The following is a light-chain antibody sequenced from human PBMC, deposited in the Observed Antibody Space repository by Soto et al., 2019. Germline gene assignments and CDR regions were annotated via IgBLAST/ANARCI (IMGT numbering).Light chain of an antibody. CDR3: CSYTVSGTYV. J-gene: IGLJ1*01. CDR2: AVS. V-gene: IGLV2-14*01. Sequence: QSALRQPASGSGSPGQSIPISCTGTRSDVGGYNYVSWYQQHPGKAPKLMIYAVSNRPSGVSNRFSGSKSGNTATLTISGLQAEDEADYYCCSYTVSGTYVFGTGTKVTVL. CDR1: RSDVGGYNY.